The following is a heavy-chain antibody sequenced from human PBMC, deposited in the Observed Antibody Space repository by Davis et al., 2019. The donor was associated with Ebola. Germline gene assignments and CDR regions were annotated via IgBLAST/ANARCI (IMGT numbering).Heavy chain of an antibody. V-gene: IGHV3-30-3*01. J-gene: IGHJ4*02. CDR2: ISYDGSNK. CDR1: GFTFSSYA. CDR3: SRGGVPAAMDY. D-gene: IGHD2-2*01. Sequence: GGSLRLSCAASGFTFSSYAMHWVRQAPGKGLEWVAVISYDGSNKYYADSVKGRFTISRDIAKNTLYLQMDSLRAEDTAVYYCSRGGVPAAMDYWGQGTLVPVSS.